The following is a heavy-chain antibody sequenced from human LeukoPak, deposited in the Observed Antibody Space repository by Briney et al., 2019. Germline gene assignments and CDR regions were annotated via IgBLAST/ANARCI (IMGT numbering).Heavy chain of an antibody. D-gene: IGHD3-22*01. V-gene: IGHV4-59*08. CDR1: GGSISSYY. CDR2: IYYSGST. J-gene: IGHJ4*02. CDR3: ARRGGYYDSSGYTY. Sequence: PSETLSLTCTVSGGSISSYYWSWIRQPPGKGLEWIGYIYYSGSTNYNPSLKSRVTISVDTSKNQFSLKLSSVTAADTAVYYCARRGGYYDSSGYTYWGQGTLVTVSS.